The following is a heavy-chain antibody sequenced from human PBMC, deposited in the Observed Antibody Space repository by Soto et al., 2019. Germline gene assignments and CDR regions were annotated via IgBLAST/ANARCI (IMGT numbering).Heavy chain of an antibody. D-gene: IGHD2-21*02. V-gene: IGHV3-23*01. Sequence: PGGSLRLSCAATGFTFSVYAMTWVRQAPGKRLEWVSAVTANGGSTYSADSVKGRFTISRDNSKNTLFLQMNSLRAEDTAVYYCASLGVGDWANYYYYYGMDVWGQGXTVTVYS. J-gene: IGHJ6*02. CDR2: VTANGGST. CDR1: GFTFSVYA. CDR3: ASLGVGDWANYYYYYGMDV.